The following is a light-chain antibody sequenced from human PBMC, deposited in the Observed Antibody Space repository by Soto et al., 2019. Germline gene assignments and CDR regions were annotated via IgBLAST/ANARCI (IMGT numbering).Light chain of an antibody. V-gene: IGKV3D-20*02. CDR3: QQRNSWPPTFT. CDR1: QSLSSSS. J-gene: IGKJ5*01. CDR2: GAS. Sequence: EIVLTQSPGTLSMSPGERATLSCGASQSLSSSSLAWYQQKPGQAPRLLISGASSRAADIPDRFSGSGSGTDFTLTISSLEPEDFAVYYCQQRNSWPPTFTFGQGTRLEI.